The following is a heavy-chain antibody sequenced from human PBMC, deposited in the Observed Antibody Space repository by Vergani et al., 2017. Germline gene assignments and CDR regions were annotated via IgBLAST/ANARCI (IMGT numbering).Heavy chain of an antibody. CDR1: GFTFSSYS. Sequence: EVQLVESGGGLVQPGRSLRLSCAASGFTFSSYSMNWVRQAPGKGLEWVSSISSSSSYIYYADSVKGRFTISRDNAKNSLYLQMNSLRAEDTAVYYCARGPLVVPAAIDYWGQGTLVTVSS. CDR2: ISSSSSYI. CDR3: ARGPLVVPAAIDY. V-gene: IGHV3-21*01. D-gene: IGHD2-2*01. J-gene: IGHJ4*02.